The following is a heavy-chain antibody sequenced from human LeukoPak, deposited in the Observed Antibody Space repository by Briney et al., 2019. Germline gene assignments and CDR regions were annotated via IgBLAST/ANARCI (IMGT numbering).Heavy chain of an antibody. Sequence: GASVKVSCKASGYTFTGYYMHWVRQAPGQGLEWMGWINPNSGGTNYAQKFQGRVTMTRDTSISTAYMELSRLRSDDTAVYHCARETDIAAAGFDYWGQGTLVTVSS. CDR3: ARETDIAAAGFDY. CDR1: GYTFTGYY. J-gene: IGHJ4*02. V-gene: IGHV1-2*02. CDR2: INPNSGGT. D-gene: IGHD6-13*01.